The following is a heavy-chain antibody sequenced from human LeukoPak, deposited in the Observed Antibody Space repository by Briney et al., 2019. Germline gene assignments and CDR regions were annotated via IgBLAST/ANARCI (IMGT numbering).Heavy chain of an antibody. CDR1: GFTFTSSA. V-gene: IGHV1-58*02. J-gene: IGHJ3*02. D-gene: IGHD3-22*01. CDR2: IVVGSGNT. CDR3: AAEEAYDSSSPAFDI. Sequence: ASVKVSCKASGFTFTSSAMQWVRQARGQRLEWIGWIVVGSGNTNYAQKFQERVTITRDMSTGTAYMELSSLRSEDTAVYYCAAEEAYDSSSPAFDIWGQGTMVTVSS.